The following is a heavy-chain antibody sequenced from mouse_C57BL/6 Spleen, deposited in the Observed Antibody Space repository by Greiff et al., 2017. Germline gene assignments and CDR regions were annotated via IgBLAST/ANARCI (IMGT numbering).Heavy chain of an antibody. Sequence: QVQLQQSGAELVRPGASVKLSCKASGYTFTDYYINWVKQRPGQGLEWIARIYPGSGNTYYNEKFKGKATLTAEKSSSTAYMQLSSLTSEDSAVYFCARRTTVGYFDVWGTGTTVTVSS. CDR1: GYTFTDYY. D-gene: IGHD1-1*01. CDR2: IYPGSGNT. CDR3: ARRTTVGYFDV. J-gene: IGHJ1*03. V-gene: IGHV1-76*01.